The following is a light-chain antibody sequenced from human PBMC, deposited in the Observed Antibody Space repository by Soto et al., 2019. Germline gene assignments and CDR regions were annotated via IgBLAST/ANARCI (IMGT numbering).Light chain of an antibody. Sequence: QSVLTQPPSASGSPGQSVTISCTGTSSDVGGYNYVSWFRQHPGKAPKLIIHEVNQRPSGVPDRFSGSKSGNTASLTVSGLQAEDEGTYYCSLYGGYNNVVFGTGTKGTVL. V-gene: IGLV2-8*01. CDR1: SSDVGGYNY. CDR2: EVN. J-gene: IGLJ1*01. CDR3: SLYGGYNNVV.